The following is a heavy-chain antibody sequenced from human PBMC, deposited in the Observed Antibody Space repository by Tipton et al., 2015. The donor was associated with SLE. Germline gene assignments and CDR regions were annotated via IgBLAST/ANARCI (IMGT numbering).Heavy chain of an antibody. J-gene: IGHJ2*01. CDR3: ARSWIAYWYFDL. Sequence: GLVKPSETRSLTCTVSGGSISSYYWSWIRQPPGKGLEWIGYIYYSGSTNYNPSLKSRVTISVDTSKNQFSLKLSSVTAADTAVYYCARSWIAYWYFDLWGRGTLVTVSS. V-gene: IGHV4-59*08. D-gene: IGHD2-2*03. CDR2: IYYSGST. CDR1: GGSISSYY.